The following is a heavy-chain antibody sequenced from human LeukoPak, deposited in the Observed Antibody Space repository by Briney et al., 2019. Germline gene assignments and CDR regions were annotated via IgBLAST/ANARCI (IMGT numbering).Heavy chain of an antibody. V-gene: IGHV1-24*01. CDR3: ATENRVFDY. CDR1: GYTFTGYY. D-gene: IGHD2/OR15-2a*01. J-gene: IGHJ4*02. Sequence: ASVKVSCKASGYTFTGYYMHWVRQAPGKGLEWMGGFDPEDGETIYAQKFQGRVTMTEDTSTDTAYMELSSLRSEDTAVYYCATENRVFDYWGQGILVTVSS. CDR2: FDPEDGET.